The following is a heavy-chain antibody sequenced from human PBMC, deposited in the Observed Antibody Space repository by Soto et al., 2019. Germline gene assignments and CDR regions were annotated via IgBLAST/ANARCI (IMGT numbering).Heavy chain of an antibody. CDR1: GYTLTELS. Sequence: ASVKVSCKVSGYTLTELSMHWVRQAPGKGLEWMGGFDPEDGETNYAQKLQGRVTMTTDTSTSTAYMELRSLRSDDTAVYYCARDSDSTYYYDSSVYSPFDYWGQGTLVTSPQ. J-gene: IGHJ4*02. CDR2: FDPEDGET. D-gene: IGHD3-22*01. V-gene: IGHV1-24*01. CDR3: ARDSDSTYYYDSSVYSPFDY.